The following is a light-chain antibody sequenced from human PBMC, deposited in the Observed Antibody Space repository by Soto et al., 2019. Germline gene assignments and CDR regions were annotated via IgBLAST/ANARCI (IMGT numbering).Light chain of an antibody. CDR2: AAS. CDR1: QGISSY. CDR3: QQLNSYPPT. V-gene: IGKV1-9*01. J-gene: IGKJ2*01. Sequence: DIPLTQSPSFLSASVGDRVTITCRASQGISSYLAWYQQKPGKAPKLLISAASTLQSGVPSRFSGSGSGTEFTLTISSLQPEDFATYYCQQLNSYPPTFGQGTKLEIK.